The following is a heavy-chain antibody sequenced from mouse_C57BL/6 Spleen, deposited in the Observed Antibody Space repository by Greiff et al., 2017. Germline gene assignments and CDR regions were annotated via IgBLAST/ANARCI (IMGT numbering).Heavy chain of an antibody. V-gene: IGHV1-55*01. CDR3: ASYDYDSYYAMDD. Sequence: QVQLQQPGAELVKPGASVKMSCKASGYTFTSYWITWVKQRPGQGLEWIGDIYPGSGSTNYNEKFKSKATLTVDTSSSTAYMQLSSLTSEDSAVYYCASYDYDSYYAMDDWGQGTSVTVSS. CDR2: IYPGSGST. D-gene: IGHD2-4*01. J-gene: IGHJ4*01. CDR1: GYTFTSYW.